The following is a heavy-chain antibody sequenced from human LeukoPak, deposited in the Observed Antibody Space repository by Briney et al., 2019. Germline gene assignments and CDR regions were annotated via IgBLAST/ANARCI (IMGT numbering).Heavy chain of an antibody. V-gene: IGHV3-23*01. CDR3: AKDESGGTMIVVVTPPFDY. Sequence: GGSLRLSCAASGFTFSSYAMSWVRQAPGKGLEWVSAISGSGGSTYYADSVKGRFTISRDNSKTTLYLQMNSLRAEDTAVYYCAKDESGGTMIVVVTPPFDYWGQGTLVTVSS. D-gene: IGHD3-22*01. CDR1: GFTFSSYA. J-gene: IGHJ4*02. CDR2: ISGSGGST.